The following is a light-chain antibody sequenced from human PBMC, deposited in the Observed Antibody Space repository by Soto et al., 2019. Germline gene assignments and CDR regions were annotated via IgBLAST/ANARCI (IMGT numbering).Light chain of an antibody. Sequence: EIVMTQSPATLSVSPGERATRSCRASQSVGRNLAWYQQKPGQAPRLLIYGASTRANGIPARFSGSGSGTEFTLTISSLQSEDFAVYYCQQYNNWPPMYTFGQGTKLEIK. J-gene: IGKJ2*01. CDR2: GAS. CDR1: QSVGRN. CDR3: QQYNNWPPMYT. V-gene: IGKV3-15*01.